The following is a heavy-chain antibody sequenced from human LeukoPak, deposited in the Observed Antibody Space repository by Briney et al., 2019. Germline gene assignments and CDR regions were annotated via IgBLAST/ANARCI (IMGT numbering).Heavy chain of an antibody. J-gene: IGHJ4*02. CDR1: GDSVSSNSAT. Sequence: PSQTLSLTCALSGDSVSSNSATWNWIRQSPSRGLEWLGRTYYRSTKWYNDYSIHLKGRTSISPDTSKNQFSLHLNSVTAEDTAVYYCAKEAMAGWILHCGQGTLVTVSS. D-gene: IGHD6-19*01. V-gene: IGHV6-1*01. CDR2: TYYRSTKWYN. CDR3: AKEAMAGWILH.